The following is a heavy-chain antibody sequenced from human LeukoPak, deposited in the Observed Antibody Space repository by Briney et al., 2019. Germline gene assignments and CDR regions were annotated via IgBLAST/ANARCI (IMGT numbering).Heavy chain of an antibody. Sequence: GGSLRLSCAASGFTFSSYSMNWVRQAPGKGLEWVSSISSSSSYICYADSVKGRFTISRDNAKNSLYLQMNSLRAEDTAVYYCARGSLPYCSGGSCLNNWFDPWGQGTLVTVSS. CDR1: GFTFSSYS. D-gene: IGHD2-15*01. CDR3: ARGSLPYCSGGSCLNNWFDP. J-gene: IGHJ5*02. CDR2: ISSSSSYI. V-gene: IGHV3-21*01.